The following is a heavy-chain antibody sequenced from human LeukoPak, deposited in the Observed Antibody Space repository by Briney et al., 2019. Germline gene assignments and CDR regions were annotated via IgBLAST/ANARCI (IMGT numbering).Heavy chain of an antibody. V-gene: IGHV3-74*03. CDR3: ARGVAHYDYVWGSYRFNWFDP. Sequence: PGGSLRLSCAASGFTFSGYWMHWVRQAPGKGLVWVARISSDGSSTTYADSVKGRFTISRDNAKNSLYLQMNSLRAEDTAVYYCARGVAHYDYVWGSYRFNWFDPWGQGTLVTVSS. CDR2: ISSDGSST. D-gene: IGHD3-16*02. CDR1: GFTFSGYW. J-gene: IGHJ5*02.